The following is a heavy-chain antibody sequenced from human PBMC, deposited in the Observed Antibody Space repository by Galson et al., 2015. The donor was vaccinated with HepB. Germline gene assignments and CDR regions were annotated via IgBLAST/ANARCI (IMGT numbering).Heavy chain of an antibody. CDR3: ARVYDGDDAGEDYGMDV. CDR1: GFTFSSHF. Sequence: SLRLSCVGSGFTFSSHFMNWVRQAPGKGLEWVAYISATSRNIYYADSVKGSFSISRDNGKNSLYLQMNSLRAEDTAVYYCARVYDGDDAGEDYGMDVWGPGATVTVSS. J-gene: IGHJ6*02. CDR2: ISATSRNI. V-gene: IGHV3-21*01. D-gene: IGHD4-17*01.